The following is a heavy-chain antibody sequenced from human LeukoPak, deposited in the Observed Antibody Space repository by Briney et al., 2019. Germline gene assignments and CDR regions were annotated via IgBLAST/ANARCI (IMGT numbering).Heavy chain of an antibody. CDR1: GFTFDDYA. Sequence: PGRSLRLSCAASGFTFDDYAMHWVRQAPGKGLEWVSGISWNSGNIGYVDSVKGRFTISRDSAKSSLYLQMNSLRAEDTALYYCAKPRGDWYSFAFDYWGQGTLVTVSS. D-gene: IGHD6-19*01. CDR2: ISWNSGNI. CDR3: AKPRGDWYSFAFDY. V-gene: IGHV3-9*01. J-gene: IGHJ4*02.